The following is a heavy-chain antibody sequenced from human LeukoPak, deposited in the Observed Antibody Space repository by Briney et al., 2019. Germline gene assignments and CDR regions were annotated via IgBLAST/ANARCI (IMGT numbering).Heavy chain of an antibody. D-gene: IGHD3-22*01. CDR2: IIPGDSDT. V-gene: IGHV5-51*01. J-gene: IGHJ4*02. CDR1: GYSFTSYW. Sequence: GESLKILCRGSGYSFTSYWVGWVRQMAGKGREGMGIIIPGDSDTRYSPSFQGQVTISADKSISTAYLQWSSLKAADTAMYYCARRAIYDSSGYYSYYFDYSGQGTPVTVSS. CDR3: ARRAIYDSSGYYSYYFDY.